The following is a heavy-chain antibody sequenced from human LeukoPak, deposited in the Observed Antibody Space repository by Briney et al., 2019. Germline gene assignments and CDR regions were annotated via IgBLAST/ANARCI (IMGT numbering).Heavy chain of an antibody. CDR3: ARDSGFLEWFSTHWDV. J-gene: IGHJ6*04. V-gene: IGHV3-20*04. CDR1: GFTFDDYG. Sequence: PGGSLRLSCAASGFTFDDYGMSWVRQAPGKGLEWVSGINWNGGSTGYADSVKGRFTISRDNAKNSLYLQMNSLRAEDTAVYYCARDSGFLEWFSTHWDVWGKGTTVTVSS. D-gene: IGHD3-3*01. CDR2: INWNGGST.